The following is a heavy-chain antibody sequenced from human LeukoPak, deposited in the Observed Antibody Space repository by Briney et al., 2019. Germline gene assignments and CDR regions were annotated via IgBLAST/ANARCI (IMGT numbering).Heavy chain of an antibody. CDR3: ARENPRLLSRAFDI. V-gene: IGHV3-21*01. D-gene: IGHD3-16*02. J-gene: IGHJ3*02. CDR1: GFTFSSYS. CDR2: ISSSSSYI. Sequence: PGGSLRLSCATSGFTFSSYSMTWVRQAPGKGLEWVSSISSSSSYIYYADSVKGRFTISRDNAKNSLYLQMNSLRAEDTAVYYCARENPRLLSRAFDIWGQGTMVTVSS.